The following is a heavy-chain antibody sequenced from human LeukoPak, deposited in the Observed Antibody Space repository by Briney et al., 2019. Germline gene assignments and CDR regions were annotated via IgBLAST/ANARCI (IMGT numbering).Heavy chain of an antibody. D-gene: IGHD5-18*01. J-gene: IGHJ4*02. CDR1: GYTFTSYY. Sequence: ASVKVSCKASGYTFTSYYMHWVRQAPGQGLEWMGIITPSGGSTSYAQKFQGRVTMTRDTSTSTVYMELSSLRSEDTAAYICAREGVDTAIVLVGWGQGTLVTVSS. CDR2: ITPSGGST. V-gene: IGHV1-46*01. CDR3: AREGVDTAIVLVG.